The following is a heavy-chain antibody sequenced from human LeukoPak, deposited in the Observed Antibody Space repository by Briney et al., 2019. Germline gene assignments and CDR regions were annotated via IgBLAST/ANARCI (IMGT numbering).Heavy chain of an antibody. V-gene: IGHV4-39*07. CDR3: ARRLKLLLWFGESLSHIDY. J-gene: IGHJ4*02. CDR1: GGSISSGSYY. CDR2: INHSGST. D-gene: IGHD3-10*01. Sequence: PSQTLSLTCTVSGGSISSGSYYWSWIRQPPGKGLEWIWEINHSGSTNYNPSLKSRVTISVDTSKNQFSLKLSSVTAADTAVYYCARRLKLLLWFGESLSHIDYWGQGTLVTVSS.